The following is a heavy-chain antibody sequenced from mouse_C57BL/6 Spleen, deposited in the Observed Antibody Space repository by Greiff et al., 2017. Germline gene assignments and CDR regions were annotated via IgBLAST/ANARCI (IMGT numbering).Heavy chain of an antibody. V-gene: IGHV1-75*01. CDR1: GYTFTDYY. CDR3: AIGVYGSGYHFDY. CDR2: IFPGSGST. Sequence: QVQLKQSGPELVKPGASVKISCKASGYTFTDYYINWVKQRPGQGLEWIGWIFPGSGSTYYNEKFKGKATITVDKSSSTAYMLLSSLTSEDSAVYFCAIGVYGSGYHFDYWGQGTTLTVSS. J-gene: IGHJ2*01. D-gene: IGHD1-1*01.